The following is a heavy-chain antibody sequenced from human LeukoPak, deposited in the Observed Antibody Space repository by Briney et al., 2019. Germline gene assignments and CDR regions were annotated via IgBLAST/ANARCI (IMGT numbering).Heavy chain of an antibody. Sequence: SETLSLTCTVSGGSLSSYYWHWIRQPPGKGLEWIGYISHSGSTNYNPSLKSRVTISVDTSKNQFSLKLSSVTAADTAVYYCARVGSYYNGMDVWGQGTTVTVSS. D-gene: IGHD1-26*01. CDR3: ARVGSYYNGMDV. CDR2: ISHSGST. CDR1: GGSLSSYY. V-gene: IGHV4-59*01. J-gene: IGHJ6*02.